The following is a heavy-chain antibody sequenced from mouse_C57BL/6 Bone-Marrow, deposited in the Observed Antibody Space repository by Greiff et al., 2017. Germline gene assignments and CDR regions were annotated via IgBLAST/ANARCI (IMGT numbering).Heavy chain of an antibody. Sequence: QVQLQQPGAELVMPGASVKLSCKASGYTFTSYWMHWVKQRPGQGLEWIGEIDPSDSYTNYNQKFKGKSTLTVDKSSSPAYMQLSSLTAEDSAVYYCARTLVANYFDYWGQGTTLTVSS. V-gene: IGHV1-69*01. CDR2: IDPSDSYT. D-gene: IGHD1-1*01. J-gene: IGHJ2*01. CDR3: ARTLVANYFDY. CDR1: GYTFTSYW.